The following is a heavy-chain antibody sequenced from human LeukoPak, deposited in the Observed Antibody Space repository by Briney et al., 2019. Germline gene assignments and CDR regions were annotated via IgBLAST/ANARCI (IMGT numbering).Heavy chain of an antibody. Sequence: PGGSLRLSCAASGFTFSSYSMNWLRQAPGKGLEWVSSISSSSSYIYYADSVKGRFTISRDNAKNSLYLQMNSLRCEYTAVYYCARGYCSGGSCYWSFDYWGQGTLVTVSS. CDR3: ARGYCSGGSCYWSFDY. J-gene: IGHJ4*02. V-gene: IGHV3-21*01. D-gene: IGHD2-15*01. CDR2: ISSSSSYI. CDR1: GFTFSSYS.